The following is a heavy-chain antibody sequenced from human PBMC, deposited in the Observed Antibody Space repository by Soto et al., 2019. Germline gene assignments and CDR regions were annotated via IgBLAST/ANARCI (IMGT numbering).Heavy chain of an antibody. J-gene: IGHJ4*02. CDR1: VGSISSSSYY. Sequence: SETLSLSCTVYVGSISSSSYYWGWIRQPPGKGLEWIGSIYYSGSTYYNPSLKSRVTISVDTSKNQFSLKLSSVTAADTAVYYCARPYVDTAMVPDVYFDYWGQGTLVTVSS. D-gene: IGHD5-18*01. CDR3: ARPYVDTAMVPDVYFDY. V-gene: IGHV4-39*01. CDR2: IYYSGST.